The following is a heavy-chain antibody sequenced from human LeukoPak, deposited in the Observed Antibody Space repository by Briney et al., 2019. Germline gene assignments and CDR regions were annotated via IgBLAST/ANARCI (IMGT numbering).Heavy chain of an antibody. CDR1: GFTFDDYG. J-gene: IGHJ6*03. D-gene: IGHD3-10*01. CDR3: ASGSGSYRTPYYYMDV. CDR2: INWNGGST. V-gene: IGHV3-20*04. Sequence: GGSLRLSCAASGFTFDDYGMSWVRKAPGKGLEWVSGINWNGGSTTYADSVKGRFTISRDNSKNTLYLQMNSLRAEDTAVYYCASGSGSYRTPYYYMDVWGTGTTVTVSS.